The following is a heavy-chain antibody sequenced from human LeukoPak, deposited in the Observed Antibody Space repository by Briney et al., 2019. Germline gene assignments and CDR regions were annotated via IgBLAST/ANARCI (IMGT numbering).Heavy chain of an antibody. Sequence: GGSLRLSCAASGFTFSSYGMHWVRQAPGKGLEWVAVISYDGSNKYYADSVKGRFTISRDNSKNTLYLQMNSLRAEDTAVYYCAKDYNRGGWGEICFDYWGQGTLVTVSS. J-gene: IGHJ4*02. D-gene: IGHD6-19*01. V-gene: IGHV3-30*18. CDR3: AKDYNRGGWGEICFDY. CDR1: GFTFSSYG. CDR2: ISYDGSNK.